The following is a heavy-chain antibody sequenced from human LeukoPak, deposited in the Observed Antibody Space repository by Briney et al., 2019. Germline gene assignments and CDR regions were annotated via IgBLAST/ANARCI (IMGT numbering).Heavy chain of an antibody. J-gene: IGHJ5*02. CDR1: GFTFSTFA. Sequence: GGSLRLSCAASGFTFSTFAMSWVRQAPGKGLEWVSAISGSGGGTYYADPVKGRLTISRDNSKNTLYLQMSSLRAEDTAVYYCAKAFSAYENWPPNWFDPWGQGTLVTVSS. CDR3: AKAFSAYENWPPNWFDP. V-gene: IGHV3-23*01. CDR2: ISGSGGGT. D-gene: IGHD5-12*01.